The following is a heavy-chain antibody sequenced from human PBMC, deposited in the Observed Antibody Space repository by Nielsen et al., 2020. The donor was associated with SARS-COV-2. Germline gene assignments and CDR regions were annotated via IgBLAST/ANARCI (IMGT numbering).Heavy chain of an antibody. CDR3: ARGFTGYKSNWPNDYYSYYMDV. CDR2: IIQSGST. CDR1: GGSISSYY. J-gene: IGHJ6*03. V-gene: IGHV4-34*01. Sequence: SETLSLTCTVSGGSISSYYWTWIRQPPGKGLEWIGEIIQSGSTNYNPSLKSRVTISVDTSKNQFSLMLTSVTAADTAVYYCARGFTGYKSNWPNDYYSYYMDVWGKGTTVTVSS. D-gene: IGHD6-13*01.